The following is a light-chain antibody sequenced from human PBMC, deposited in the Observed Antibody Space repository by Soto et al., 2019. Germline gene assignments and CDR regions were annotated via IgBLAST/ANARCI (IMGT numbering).Light chain of an antibody. CDR1: QSVSSN. CDR2: GAS. J-gene: IGKJ4*01. CDR3: QQYNNWPNT. V-gene: IGKV3-15*01. Sequence: EIVMTQSPATLSVSPGERATLSCRASQSVSSNLAWYQQKPGQAPRLLIYGASTRATGIPARFSGSGSGTEFTLTISSLQSEDFAVYYCQQYNNWPNTFGGGTKVEIK.